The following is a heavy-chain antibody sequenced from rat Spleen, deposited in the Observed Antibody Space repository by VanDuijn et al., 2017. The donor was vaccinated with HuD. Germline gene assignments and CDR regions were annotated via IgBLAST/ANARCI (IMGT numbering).Heavy chain of an antibody. Sequence: QVQLKESGPGLMQPSETLSLTCTVSGFSLTSNGVGWVRQPLGKGLVWMGTIWAGGSTNYNSAVQSRLSISRDTSKNQVFLKVNSLQTDDTAIYICTRGLGDYWGQGVMVTVSS. D-gene: IGHD5-1*01. CDR1: GFSLTSNG. J-gene: IGHJ2*01. V-gene: IGHV2-72*01. CDR3: TRGLGDY. CDR2: IWAGGST.